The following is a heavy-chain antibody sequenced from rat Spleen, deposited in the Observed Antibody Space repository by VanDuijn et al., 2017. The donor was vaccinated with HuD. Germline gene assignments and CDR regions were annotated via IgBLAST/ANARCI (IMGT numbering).Heavy chain of an antibody. CDR2: IPNAGGSP. D-gene: IGHD1-12*02. CDR3: ARHGYDGSYYYWDY. Sequence: EVQLVESGGGLVQPGTSLKLSCAASGFTFSDHYMAWVRQAPAKGLEWVTSIPNAGGSPYYRDSVKGRFTASRDTAKSTLYLQMDSLRSEDTATYYCARHGYDGSYYYWDYWGQGVMVTVSS. CDR1: GFTFSDHY. V-gene: IGHV5S23*01. J-gene: IGHJ2*01.